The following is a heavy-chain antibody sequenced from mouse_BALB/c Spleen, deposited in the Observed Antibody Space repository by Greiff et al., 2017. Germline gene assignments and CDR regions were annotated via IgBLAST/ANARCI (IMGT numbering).Heavy chain of an antibody. Sequence: EVKLVESGGGLVQPGGSRKLSCAASGFTFCSFGMHWVRQAPEKGLEWVAYISSGSSTIYYADTVKGRFTISRDNPKNTLFLQMTSLRSEDTAMYYCARGLLLRSYAMDYWGQGTSVTVSS. CDR3: ARGLLLRSYAMDY. CDR2: ISSGSSTI. D-gene: IGHD1-1*01. V-gene: IGHV5-17*02. J-gene: IGHJ4*01. CDR1: GFTFCSFG.